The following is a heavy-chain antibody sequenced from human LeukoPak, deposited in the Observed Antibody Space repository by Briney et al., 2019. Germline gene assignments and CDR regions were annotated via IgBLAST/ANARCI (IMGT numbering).Heavy chain of an antibody. Sequence: PSQTLSLTCTVSGGSISSGGYYWTWIRQHPGKGLEWIGYIYYSGSTYYNPSLKSRVTISVDTSKNQFSLKLSSVTAADTAVYYCALGYCGGGSCYAREYFQHWGQGTLVTVSS. D-gene: IGHD2-15*01. V-gene: IGHV4-31*03. CDR3: ALGYCGGGSCYAREYFQH. CDR1: GGSISSGGYY. CDR2: IYYSGST. J-gene: IGHJ1*01.